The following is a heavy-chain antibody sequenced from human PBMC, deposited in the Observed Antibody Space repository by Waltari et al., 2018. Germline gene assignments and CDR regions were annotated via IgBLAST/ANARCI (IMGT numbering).Heavy chain of an antibody. CDR2: IYSSGST. V-gene: IGHV4-59*01. Sequence: PPGKGLEWIVNIYSSGSTNYNPALKSRVTISVDTSKNPFSLKLSSVTAADTAVYYCARVPSYYDILTGYYPDAFDIWGQGTMVTVSS. J-gene: IGHJ3*02. CDR3: ARVPSYYDILTGYYPDAFDI. D-gene: IGHD3-9*01.